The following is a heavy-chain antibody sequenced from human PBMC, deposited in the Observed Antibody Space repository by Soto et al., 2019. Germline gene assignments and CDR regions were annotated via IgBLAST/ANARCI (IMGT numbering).Heavy chain of an antibody. CDR2: ISWNSGSI. J-gene: IGHJ6*02. D-gene: IGHD6-19*01. CDR3: AQRSRSSGWYDYYYGMDV. V-gene: IGHV3-9*01. Sequence: EVQLVESGGGLVQPGRSLRLSCAASGFTFDDYAMHWVRQAPGKGLEWVSGISWNSGSIGYADSVKGRFTISRDNAKNSLYLQMNSLRAEDTALYYCAQRSRSSGWYDYYYGMDVWGQGTTVTVSS. CDR1: GFTFDDYA.